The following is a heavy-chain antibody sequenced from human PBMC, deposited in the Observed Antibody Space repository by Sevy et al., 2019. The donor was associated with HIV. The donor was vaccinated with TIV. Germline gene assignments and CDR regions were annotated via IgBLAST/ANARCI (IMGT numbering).Heavy chain of an antibody. CDR1: GFSFDSYG. J-gene: IGHJ6*03. Sequence: GGSLRLSCAVSGFSFDSYGMTWVRQAPGKGLEWVSAISGSGTRTYYADSVKGRFIISRDNSKNTLDLQMNSLRAEDPAIYFCAKGGGGHYDPDEIAYYFYYYNMDVWGKGTTVTVSS. CDR3: AKGGGGHYDPDEIAYYFYYYNMDV. CDR2: ISGSGTRT. D-gene: IGHD3-22*01. V-gene: IGHV3-23*01.